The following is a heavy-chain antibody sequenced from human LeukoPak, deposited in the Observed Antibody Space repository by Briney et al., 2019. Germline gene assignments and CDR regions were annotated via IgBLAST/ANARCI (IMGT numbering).Heavy chain of an antibody. CDR3: ARDCSSTSCMGQYFDL. D-gene: IGHD2-2*01. V-gene: IGHV1-69*13. CDR2: IIPIFGTA. J-gene: IGHJ2*01. Sequence: SVKVSCKASGGTFSSYAISWVRQAPGQGLEWMGGIIPIFGTANYAQKFQGRVTITADESTSTAYMELSSLRSEDTAVYYCARDCSSTSCMGQYFDLWGRGTLVTVSS. CDR1: GGTFSSYA.